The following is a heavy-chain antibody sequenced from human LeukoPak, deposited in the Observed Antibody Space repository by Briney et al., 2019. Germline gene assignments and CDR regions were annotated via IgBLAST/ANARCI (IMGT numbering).Heavy chain of an antibody. CDR1: GYTFTGYY. Sequence: ASVKVSCKASGYTFTGYYMHWVRQAPGQGLEWMGWISAYNGNTNYAQKLQGRVTMTTDTSASTAYMELRSLRSDDTAVYYCARDELSDYWGQGTLVTVSS. CDR2: ISAYNGNT. D-gene: IGHD2/OR15-2a*01. CDR3: ARDELSDY. J-gene: IGHJ4*02. V-gene: IGHV1-18*04.